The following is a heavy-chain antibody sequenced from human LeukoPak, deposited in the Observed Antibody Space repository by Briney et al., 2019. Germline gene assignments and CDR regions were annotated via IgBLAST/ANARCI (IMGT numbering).Heavy chain of an antibody. CDR1: GFTFRRSA. CDR2: IIYSGGAT. CDR3: AKDGLYYDGSEHVYYCDS. V-gene: IGHV3-23*01. Sequence: PGGSLRLSCTASGFTFRRSAMTWVRQGPGTGLEFVASIIYSGGATYYADSVKGRFTISRDNSKNTLYLQMNSLRAEDTALYYCAKDGLYYDGSEHVYYCDSWGQGTLVTVSS. J-gene: IGHJ4*02. D-gene: IGHD3-22*01.